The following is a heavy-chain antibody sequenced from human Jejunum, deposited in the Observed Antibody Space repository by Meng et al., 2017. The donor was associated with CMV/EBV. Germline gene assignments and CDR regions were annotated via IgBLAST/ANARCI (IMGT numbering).Heavy chain of an antibody. V-gene: IGHV3-23*01. CDR1: VFTFSSHS. J-gene: IGHJ4*02. CDR2: ITGSGGNT. Sequence: SCSASVFTFSSHSMSCVRQAPGKGLKWVASITGSGGNTYYADSVKGRFTISRDNSKNTLYLQMNSLRADDTAVYYCARLSDSWGQGTRVTVSS. D-gene: IGHD2-15*01. CDR3: ARLSDS.